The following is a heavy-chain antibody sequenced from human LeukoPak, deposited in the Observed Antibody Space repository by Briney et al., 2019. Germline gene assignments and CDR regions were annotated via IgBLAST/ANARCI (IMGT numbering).Heavy chain of an antibody. D-gene: IGHD3-10*01. CDR2: INNDGVST. CDR1: GFTLSSYW. V-gene: IGHV3-74*01. CDR3: AKDNAYYYADY. Sequence: GGSLRLSCATSGFTLSSYWMHWVRQVPGKGLEWLSRINNDGVSTSYADSVKGRFTISRDNSKNTLYLQMNSLRAEDTAVYYCAKDNAYYYADYWGQGTLVTVSS. J-gene: IGHJ4*02.